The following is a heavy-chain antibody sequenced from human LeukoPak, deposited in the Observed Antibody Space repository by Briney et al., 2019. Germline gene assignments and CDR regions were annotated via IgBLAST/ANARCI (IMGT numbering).Heavy chain of an antibody. J-gene: IGHJ5*02. V-gene: IGHV4-59*01. Sequence: PSETLSLTCTVSGDFITAYYWSWIRQPPGKGLEWIGYVYYTGSTEYNPSLRSRVTISLEMSKQQFSLTLTSVTAADTAVYYCATTVDSSGYHNWFDPWGQGTLVTVSS. CDR2: VYYTGST. CDR1: GDFITAYY. CDR3: ATTVDSSGYHNWFDP. D-gene: IGHD3-22*01.